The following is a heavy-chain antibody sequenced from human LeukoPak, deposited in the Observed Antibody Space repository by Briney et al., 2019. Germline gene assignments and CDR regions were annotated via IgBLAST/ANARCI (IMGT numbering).Heavy chain of an antibody. V-gene: IGHV4-34*01. J-gene: IGHJ2*01. CDR3: ASRGYDFWSGYPTLNWYFDL. CDR2: INHSGST. Sequence: SETLSLTCTVSGGSISGYYWSWIRQPPGKGLEWIGEINHSGSTNYNPSLKSRVTISVDTSKNQFSLKLSSVTAADTAVYYCASRGYDFWSGYPTLNWYFDLWGRGTLVTVSS. CDR1: GGSISGYY. D-gene: IGHD3-3*01.